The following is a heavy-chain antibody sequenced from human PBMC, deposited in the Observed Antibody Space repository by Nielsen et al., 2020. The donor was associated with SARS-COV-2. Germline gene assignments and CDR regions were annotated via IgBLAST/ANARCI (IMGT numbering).Heavy chain of an antibody. D-gene: IGHD6-19*01. CDR2: ISGSGLNT. CDR3: AKVLVAGTNAFDF. Sequence: GESLKISCAASGFTFSTYAMNWVRQVPGKGLDWVSGISGSGLNTYYADSVKGRFTISRDNSKNTLFLQMNSLRAEDTAVYYCAKVLVAGTNAFDFWGQGTMVTVSS. J-gene: IGHJ3*01. CDR1: GFTFSTYA. V-gene: IGHV3-23*01.